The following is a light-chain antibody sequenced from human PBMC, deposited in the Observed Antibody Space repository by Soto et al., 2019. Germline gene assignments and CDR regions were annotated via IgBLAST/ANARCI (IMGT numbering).Light chain of an antibody. CDR2: DAS. Sequence: DIQMTQSPSSLSASAGDRVTITCQASQDISNYLNWYQQKPGKAPKLLIYDASNLETGVPSRFSGSGSVTDFTFTISSLQPEDIATYYCQQYDYLPFTFGPGTKVDIK. CDR3: QQYDYLPFT. J-gene: IGKJ3*01. CDR1: QDISNY. V-gene: IGKV1-33*01.